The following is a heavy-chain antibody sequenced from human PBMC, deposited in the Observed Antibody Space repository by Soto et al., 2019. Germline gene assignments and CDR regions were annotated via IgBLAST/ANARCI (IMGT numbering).Heavy chain of an antibody. CDR1: GGSFSGYY. Sequence: QVQLQQCGAGLLKPSETLSLTCAVYGGSFSGYYWSWIRQPQGKGLEWIGEINHSGSTNYNQSLKSRVTISVATSKNQFSLKLSSVTAADTAVYYCARGPQLWSSYYYYGMDVWGQGTTVTVSS. J-gene: IGHJ6*02. D-gene: IGHD5-18*01. CDR3: ARGPQLWSSYYYYGMDV. CDR2: INHSGST. V-gene: IGHV4-34*01.